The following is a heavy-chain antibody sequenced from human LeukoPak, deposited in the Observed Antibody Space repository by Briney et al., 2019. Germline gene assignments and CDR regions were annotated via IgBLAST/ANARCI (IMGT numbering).Heavy chain of an antibody. CDR3: ARATPRAAITMIVVVITD. CDR2: IYTSGST. Sequence: SETLSLTCTVSGGSISSGSYYWSWIRQPAGKGLEWIGRIYTSGSTNYNPSLKSRVTISVDTSKNQFSLKLSSVTAADTAVYYCARATPRAAITMIVVVITDWGQGTLVTVSS. CDR1: GGSISSGSYY. D-gene: IGHD3-22*01. V-gene: IGHV4-61*02. J-gene: IGHJ4*02.